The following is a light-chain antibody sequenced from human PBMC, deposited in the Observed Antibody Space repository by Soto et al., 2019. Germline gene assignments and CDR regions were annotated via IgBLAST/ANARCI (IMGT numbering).Light chain of an antibody. CDR3: QQHGVAPIN. V-gene: IGKV3-20*01. CDR2: GAS. CDR1: QTVSRNN. J-gene: IGKJ5*01. Sequence: EIVLTQSPGTLSLSPGERATLSCRASQTVSRNNLVWYQQRPGQPPRLLIYGASSRATGIPDRFSGSGSGTDFSLTISRLEPEDFAVYHRQQHGVAPINFGQGTRLDIK.